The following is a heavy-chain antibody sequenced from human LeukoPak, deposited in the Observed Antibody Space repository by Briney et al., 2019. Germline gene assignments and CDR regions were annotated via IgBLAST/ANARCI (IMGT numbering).Heavy chain of an antibody. V-gene: IGHV3-13*01. Sequence: GGSLRLSCAASGFTFSSYDMHWVRQATGKGLEWVSAIGTAGDTYYPGSVKGRFTISRENAKNSLYLQMNSLRAGDTAVYYCARGGLEDYGDHNWFDPWGQGTLVTVSS. CDR3: ARGGLEDYGDHNWFDP. CDR1: GFTFSSYD. CDR2: IGTAGDT. D-gene: IGHD4-17*01. J-gene: IGHJ5*02.